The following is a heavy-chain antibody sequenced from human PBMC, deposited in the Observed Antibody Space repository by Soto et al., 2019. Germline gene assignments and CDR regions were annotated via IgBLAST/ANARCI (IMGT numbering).Heavy chain of an antibody. J-gene: IGHJ4*02. CDR3: ASQQMVKKVIDY. CDR1: GDSISTHY. D-gene: IGHD2-8*01. V-gene: IGHV4-59*11. Sequence: PSETLSLTCTVSGDSISTHYWSWIRQPPGKGLQWIGYIFYRGGTAYNPSLKSRVTISLDMSKKQFSLKLISVTAGDPATYSWASQQMVKKVIDYWGQGTLVTVSS. CDR2: IFYRGGT.